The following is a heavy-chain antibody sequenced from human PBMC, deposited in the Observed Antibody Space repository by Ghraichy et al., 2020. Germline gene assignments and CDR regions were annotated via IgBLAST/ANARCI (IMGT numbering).Heavy chain of an antibody. V-gene: IGHV4-59*01. D-gene: IGHD3-10*01. CDR1: GGSISSYY. CDR3: ARGGGSGSWGRTFDI. J-gene: IGHJ3*02. Sequence: GSLRLSCTVSGGSISSYYWSWIRQPPGKGLEWIGYIHYRGSTNYNPSLKSRVTISVDTSKNQFSLKLSSVTAADTAVYYCARGGGSGSWGRTFDIWGQGTMVTVSS. CDR2: IHYRGST.